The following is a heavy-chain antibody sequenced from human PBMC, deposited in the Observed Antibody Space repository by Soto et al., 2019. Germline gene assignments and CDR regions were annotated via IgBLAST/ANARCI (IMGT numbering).Heavy chain of an antibody. CDR1: GDSISSTNW. J-gene: IGHJ4*02. V-gene: IGHV4-4*02. CDR2: VYHRGSP. D-gene: IGHD5-18*01. Sequence: QVRLQESGPGLVKPSGTLSLTCAVSGDSISSTNWWSWVRQPPGKGLEWIGEVYHRGSPNYNPSLKRRVTITVDKSKNHFSLKMTSVTAADTAVYYCARGGGMGYSYQYWGQGTLVTVSS. CDR3: ARGGGMGYSYQY.